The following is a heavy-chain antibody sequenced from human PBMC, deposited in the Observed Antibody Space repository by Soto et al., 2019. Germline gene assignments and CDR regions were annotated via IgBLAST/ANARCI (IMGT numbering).Heavy chain of an antibody. V-gene: IGHV4-39*01. CDR3: ASLVCSGGSCYSPYYYYMDV. D-gene: IGHD2-15*01. CDR1: GGSISSSSYY. Sequence: SETLSLTCTVSGGSISSSSYYWGWIRQPPGKGLEWIGSIYYSGSTYYNPSLKSRVTISVDTSKNQFSLKLSSVTAADTAVYYCASLVCSGGSCYSPYYYYMDVWGKGTTVT. CDR2: IYYSGST. J-gene: IGHJ6*03.